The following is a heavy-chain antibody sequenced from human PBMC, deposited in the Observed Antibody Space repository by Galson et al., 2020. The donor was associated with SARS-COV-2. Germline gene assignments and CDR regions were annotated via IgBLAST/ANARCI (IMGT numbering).Heavy chain of an antibody. V-gene: IGHV3-33*06. D-gene: IGHD3-10*01. CDR1: GFNFSSYG. CDR2: IWYDGSNK. CDR3: AKDGAFGGTGFDI. Sequence: GESLKISCAAYGFNFSSYGMQWVRQAQGKGLERVAVIWYDGSNKYYADYVKGRFTISRDNSKNTLYLQRNSLRAEDTAVYYCAKDGAFGGTGFDIWGQGTMVTVSS. J-gene: IGHJ3*02.